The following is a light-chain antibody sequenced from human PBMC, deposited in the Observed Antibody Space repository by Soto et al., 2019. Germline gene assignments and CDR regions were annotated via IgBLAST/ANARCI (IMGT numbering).Light chain of an antibody. Sequence: QSMLTQPPSPSGTYGQRVTISCSGTRSNIGSNYVYWYQQLPGTAPKLLIYRNNQRPSGVPDRFSGSKSGTSASLAISGLRSEDEADYYCAAWDDSLSGYVFGTGT. CDR3: AAWDDSLSGYV. V-gene: IGLV1-47*01. CDR2: RNN. J-gene: IGLJ1*01. CDR1: RSNIGSNY.